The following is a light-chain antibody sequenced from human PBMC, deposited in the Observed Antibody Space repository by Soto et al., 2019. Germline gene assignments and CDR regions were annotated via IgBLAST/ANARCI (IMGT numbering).Light chain of an antibody. CDR3: QQYNNWWT. V-gene: IGKV3-15*01. Sequence: ELVMTQSPATLSVSPGERATLSCRASQSVSSNLAWYQQKPGQAPRLLIYGASTRATGVPARFSGSGSGTEFTLTISSLQSEDFAVYYCQQYNNWWTFGPGTKVDIK. CDR2: GAS. J-gene: IGKJ1*01. CDR1: QSVSSN.